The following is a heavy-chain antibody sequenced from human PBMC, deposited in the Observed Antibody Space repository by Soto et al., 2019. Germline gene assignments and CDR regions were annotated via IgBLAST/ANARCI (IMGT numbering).Heavy chain of an antibody. CDR2: IWYDGSNK. CDR3: ARDLLPNYGGNPGKFDP. J-gene: IGHJ5*02. D-gene: IGHD4-17*01. V-gene: IGHV3-33*01. CDR1: GFTFSSYG. Sequence: QVQLVESGGGVVQPGRSLRLSCAASGFTFSSYGMHWVRQAPGKGLEWVAVIWYDGSNKYYADSVKGRFTISRDNSKNTLYLQMNSLRAEDTAVYYCARDLLPNYGGNPGKFDPWGQGTLVTVSS.